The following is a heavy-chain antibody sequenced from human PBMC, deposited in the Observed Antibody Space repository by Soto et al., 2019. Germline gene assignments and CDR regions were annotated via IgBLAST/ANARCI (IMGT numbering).Heavy chain of an antibody. CDR2: IYHVGFT. CDR3: ARVRPPPSTRPAAVLYYFAY. CDR1: GASVSSSHW. Sequence: QVHLQESGPGLVKPSGTLSLTCGVSGASVSSSHWWTWVRQPPGKGLEWIGEIYHVGFTSYNPSLKSRVIMSMDQSRNQFSLRMSSVTAADTAVYYCARVRPPPSTRPAAVLYYFAYWGQGSLVTFSS. V-gene: IGHV4-4*02. D-gene: IGHD2-2*01. J-gene: IGHJ4*02.